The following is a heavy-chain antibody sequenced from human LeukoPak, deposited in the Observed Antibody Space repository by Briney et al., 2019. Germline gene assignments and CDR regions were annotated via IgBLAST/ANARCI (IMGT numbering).Heavy chain of an antibody. D-gene: IGHD3-22*01. V-gene: IGHV3-7*01. CDR3: LYDSSGYSAFDI. CDR2: IKQDGSEK. Sequence: PRGSLRLSCEASGFTFSRYWMSWVRQAPGKGLEWVANIKQDGSEKHYVDSVKGRFSISRDNAKKSLYLQMTSLRAEDTAVYYCLYDSSGYSAFDIWGQGTMVTVSS. J-gene: IGHJ3*02. CDR1: GFTFSRYW.